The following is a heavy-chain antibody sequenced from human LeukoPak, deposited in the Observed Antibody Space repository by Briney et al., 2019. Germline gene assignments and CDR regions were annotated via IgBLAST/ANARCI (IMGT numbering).Heavy chain of an antibody. CDR2: ISYDGSNK. D-gene: IGHD5-12*01. CDR3: AKELGGYDSYYFDY. Sequence: GGSLRLSCAASGFTFSSYGMHWVRQAPGKGLEWVAVISYDGSNKYYADSVKGRFTISRDNSKNTLYLQMNSLRAEDTAVHYCAKELGGYDSYYFDYWGQGTLVTVSS. J-gene: IGHJ4*02. V-gene: IGHV3-30*18. CDR1: GFTFSSYG.